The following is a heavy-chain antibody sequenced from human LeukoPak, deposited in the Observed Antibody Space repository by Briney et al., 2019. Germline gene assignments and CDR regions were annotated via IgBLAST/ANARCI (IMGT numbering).Heavy chain of an antibody. CDR2: INTRSDGGTT. CDR1: GFTFNYAW. CDR3: TTGLTF. D-gene: IGHD2/OR15-2a*01. J-gene: IGHJ4*02. Sequence: GGSLRLSCAASGFTFNYAWMSWVRQTPGKGLEWLGRINTRSDGGTTDYAAPVKGRFTISRDDSKNTVYLQMNSLKTDDTAVYYCTTGLTFWGQGTLVTVSS. V-gene: IGHV3-15*01.